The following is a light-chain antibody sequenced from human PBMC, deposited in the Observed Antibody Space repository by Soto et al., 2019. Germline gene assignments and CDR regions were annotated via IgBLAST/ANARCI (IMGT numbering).Light chain of an antibody. CDR1: QDISDV. Sequence: DIQMTQSPSALSASVGDRVTITCQASQDISDVLNWYQQQPGKAPKVLIYDASKLQTGVPSRVSGRGSGKDFTFTISSLQPDDSGTYYCQQFYDLPLTFGQGTRLEIK. J-gene: IGKJ5*01. CDR3: QQFYDLPLT. CDR2: DAS. V-gene: IGKV1-33*01.